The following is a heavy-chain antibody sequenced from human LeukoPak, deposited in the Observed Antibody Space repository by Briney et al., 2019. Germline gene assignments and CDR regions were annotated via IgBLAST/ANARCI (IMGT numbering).Heavy chain of an antibody. CDR1: GYTFTGYY. CDR2: INPNSGGT. J-gene: IGHJ5*02. D-gene: IGHD2-2*01. CDR3: ARVGYCSSTSCYNWFDP. Sequence: SVKVSCKASGYTFTGYYMHWVRQAPGQGLEWMGWINPNSGGTNYAQKFQGRVTMTRDTSISTAYMELSRLRSDDTAVYYCARVGYCSSTSCYNWFDPWGQGTLVTVSS. V-gene: IGHV1-2*02.